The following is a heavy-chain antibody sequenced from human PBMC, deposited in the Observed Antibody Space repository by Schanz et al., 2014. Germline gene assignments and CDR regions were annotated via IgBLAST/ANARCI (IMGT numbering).Heavy chain of an antibody. J-gene: IGHJ6*02. CDR3: ARHGGIPYYPMDV. V-gene: IGHV4-31*03. Sequence: QVQLQESGPGLVKPSQTLSLTFTVSSGSIFTGGYYWGWIRQHPGKGLEWIGYVYYSGNTYYNPSLKSRVTISVDTSKTQVSLKLRSVTPADTAVYYCARHGGIPYYPMDVWGQGTTVTVSS. CDR2: VYYSGNT. D-gene: IGHD3-16*01. CDR1: SGSIFTGGYY.